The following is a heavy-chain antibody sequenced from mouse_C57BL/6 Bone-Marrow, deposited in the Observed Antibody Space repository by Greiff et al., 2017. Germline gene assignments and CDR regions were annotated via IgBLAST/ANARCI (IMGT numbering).Heavy chain of an antibody. Sequence: EVKLMESGAELVRPGASVKLSCTASGFNIKDDYMHWVKQRPEQGLEWIGWIDPENGDTEYASKFKDKATITADKSSNTDYLQLSSLTSEGTAVYYCTTVYESNWFAYWGQGTLVTVSA. CDR2: IDPENGDT. CDR1: GFNIKDDY. V-gene: IGHV14-4*01. CDR3: TTVYESNWFAY. D-gene: IGHD2-5*01. J-gene: IGHJ3*01.